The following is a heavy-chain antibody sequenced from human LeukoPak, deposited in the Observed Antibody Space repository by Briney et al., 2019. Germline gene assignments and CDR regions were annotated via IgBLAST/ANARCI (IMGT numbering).Heavy chain of an antibody. CDR1: GDIVSSNSAT. CDR3: ARDLSGRAWEGFDY. Sequence: SQTLSLTCAISGDIVSSNSATWNWIRQSPSRGLEWLGRTYYRSKWNNDYAVSVESRITINPDISKNQFSLQMNSVTPEDTAVYYCARDLSGRAWEGFDYWGQGTLVTVSS. J-gene: IGHJ4*02. V-gene: IGHV6-1*01. CDR2: TYYRSKWNN. D-gene: IGHD6-25*01.